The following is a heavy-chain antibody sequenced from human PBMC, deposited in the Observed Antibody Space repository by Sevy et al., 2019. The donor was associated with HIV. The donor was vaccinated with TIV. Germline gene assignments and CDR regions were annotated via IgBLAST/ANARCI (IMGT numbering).Heavy chain of an antibody. CDR2: IHYIGST. CDR1: GDSISSYY. D-gene: IGHD6-6*01. J-gene: IGHJ4*02. V-gene: IGHV4-59*01. CDR3: ARASGQSTSSRYFDF. Sequence: SETLSLTCTVSGDSISSYYWSWMRQPPGKGLEWIGYIHYIGSTNYNPSLKSRVTISVDTSKSQFSLNLNSVIAADTAVYFCARASGQSTSSRYFDFWGQGTLVTVSS.